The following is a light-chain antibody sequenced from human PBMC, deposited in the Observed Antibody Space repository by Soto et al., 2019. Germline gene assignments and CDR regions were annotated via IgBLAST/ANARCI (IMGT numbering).Light chain of an antibody. CDR2: YVS. Sequence: QSALTQPASVSGSPGQSITISCTGTSSDVGGYNYVSWYQQHPGKAPKLMIYYVSNRPSGVSNRFSGSKSGNTASLTISGRQAEAEADYYCSSYTSSSTPVVFGGGTQLTVL. V-gene: IGLV2-14*01. J-gene: IGLJ2*01. CDR3: SSYTSSSTPVV. CDR1: SSDVGGYNY.